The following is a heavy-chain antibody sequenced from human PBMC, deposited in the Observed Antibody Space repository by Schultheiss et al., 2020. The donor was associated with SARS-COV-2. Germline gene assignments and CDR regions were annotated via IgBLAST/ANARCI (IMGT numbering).Heavy chain of an antibody. CDR3: ARRQAHYYGSGSYLDV. Sequence: GSLRLSCAASGFTFSDYYMSWIRQAPGKGLEWIGSIYHSGSTYYNPSLKSRVTISVDTSKNQFSLKLSSVTAADTAVYYCARRQAHYYGSGSYLDVWGQGTTVTVSS. V-gene: IGHV4-38-2*01. J-gene: IGHJ6*02. CDR1: GFTFSDYY. D-gene: IGHD3-10*01. CDR2: IYHSGST.